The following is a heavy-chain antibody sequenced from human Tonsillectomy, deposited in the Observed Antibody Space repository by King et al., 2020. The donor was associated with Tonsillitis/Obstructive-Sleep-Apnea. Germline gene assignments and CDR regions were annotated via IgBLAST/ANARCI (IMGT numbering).Heavy chain of an antibody. J-gene: IGHJ4*02. CDR2: IYAGGST. V-gene: IGHV3-53*01. CDR3: ASGKTWLSS. D-gene: IGHD5-24*01. CDR1: GLTVMSNY. Sequence: EVQLVESGGGLIQPGGSLRLSCAASGLTVMSNYMTWVRQAPGKGLEWVSVIYAGGSTSYADSVTGRFTLSRDYSKNTVDLQMKSLRDEDTAVYYCASGKTWLSSWGQGTLVTVSS.